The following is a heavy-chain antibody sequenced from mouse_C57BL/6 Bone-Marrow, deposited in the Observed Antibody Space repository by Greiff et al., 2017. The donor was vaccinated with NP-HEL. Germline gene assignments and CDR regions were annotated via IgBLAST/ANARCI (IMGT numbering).Heavy chain of an antibody. CDR3: AIIPPQYYCSSYPWYFDV. D-gene: IGHD1-1*01. J-gene: IGHJ1*03. CDR2: IHPSDSDT. CDR1: GYTFTSYW. V-gene: IGHV1-74*01. Sequence: VQLQQPGAELVKPGASVKVSCKASGYTFTSYWMHWVKQRPGQGLEWIGRIHPSDSDTNYNQKFKGKATLTVDKSSSTAYMQLSSLTSEDSAVYYCAIIPPQYYCSSYPWYFDVWGTGTTVTVSS.